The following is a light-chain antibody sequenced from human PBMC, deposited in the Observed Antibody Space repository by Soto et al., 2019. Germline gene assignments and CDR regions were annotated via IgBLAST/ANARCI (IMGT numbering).Light chain of an antibody. J-gene: IGKJ5*01. CDR1: QSVSIN. CDR3: QQRSNWPPT. V-gene: IGKV3-11*01. Sequence: EIGMTQSPATLSVSPGERATLSCRASQSVSINLAWYQQKPGQAPRLLIYDASNRATGIPARFSGSGSGTDFTLTISSLEPEDFAVYYCQQRSNWPPTLGQGTRLEI. CDR2: DAS.